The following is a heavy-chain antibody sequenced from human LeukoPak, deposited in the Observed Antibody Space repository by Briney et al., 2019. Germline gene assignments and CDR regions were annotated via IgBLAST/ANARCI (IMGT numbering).Heavy chain of an antibody. CDR1: GFTFDDYS. CDR2: ISWNSGSI. J-gene: IGHJ4*02. Sequence: GGSLRLSCAASGFTFDDYSMHWVRQAPGKGLEWVSGISWNSGSIVYADSVKGRFTISRDRTKNFLYLQMNSLRAEDMALYYCARGNGYSTSGYVDYWGQGTLVTVSS. D-gene: IGHD6-13*01. V-gene: IGHV3-9*03. CDR3: ARGNGYSTSGYVDY.